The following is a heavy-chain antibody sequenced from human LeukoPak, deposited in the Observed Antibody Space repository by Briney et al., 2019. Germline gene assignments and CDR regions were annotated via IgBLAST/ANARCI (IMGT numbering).Heavy chain of an antibody. J-gene: IGHJ4*02. CDR2: MYLSGTT. D-gene: IGHD3-22*01. CDR3: AGLVGRYSSGLYYYYFDY. CDR1: GGSISSGDYY. V-gene: IGHV4-39*07. Sequence: SETLSLTCTVSGGSISSGDYYWSWIRQPPGKGLEWIGEMYLSGTTHSNPSVKSRVTISIDKSKNQFFLNLSSVTAADTAVYYCAGLVGRYSSGLYYYYFDYWGQGTLVTVSS.